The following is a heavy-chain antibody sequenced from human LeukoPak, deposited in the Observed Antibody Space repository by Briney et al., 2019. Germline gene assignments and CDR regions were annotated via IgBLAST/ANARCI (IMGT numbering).Heavy chain of an antibody. J-gene: IGHJ3*02. V-gene: IGHV4-59*08. D-gene: IGHD6-19*01. CDR3: ARLIGSSGWYTYKTDAFDI. CDR2: TYYSGST. Sequence: SETLSLTCTVSGGSISSYYWSWIRQPPGKGLEWIGYTYYSGSTNYNPSLKSRVTISVDTSKNQFSLKLSSVTAADTAVYYCARLIGSSGWYTYKTDAFDIWGQGTMVTVSS. CDR1: GGSISSYY.